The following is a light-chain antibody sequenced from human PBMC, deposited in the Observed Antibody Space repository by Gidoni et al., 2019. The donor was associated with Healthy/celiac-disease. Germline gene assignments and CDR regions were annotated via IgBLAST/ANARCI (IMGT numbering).Light chain of an antibody. CDR1: QRVSSSY. CDR3: QQYGSSRT. CDR2: GAS. Sequence: EIVLTQSPGTLSLSPGERATLSCRASQRVSSSYLAWYQQKPGQAPRLLIYGASSRATGIPDRFSGSGSGTDFTLTISRLEPEDFAVYYCQQYGSSRTFGQXTRLEIK. J-gene: IGKJ5*01. V-gene: IGKV3-20*01.